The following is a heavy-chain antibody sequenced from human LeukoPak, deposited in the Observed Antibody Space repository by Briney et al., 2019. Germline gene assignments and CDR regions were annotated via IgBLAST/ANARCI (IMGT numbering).Heavy chain of an antibody. CDR3: ARVEDTAMAPLAFDI. V-gene: IGHV4-59*01. Sequence: SETLSLTCAVYGGSFSGYYWSWIRQPPGKGLEWIGYIYYSGSTNYNPSLKSRVTISVDTSKNQFSLKLSSVTAADAAVYYCARVEDTAMAPLAFDIWGQGTMVTVSS. CDR2: IYYSGST. CDR1: GGSFSGYY. J-gene: IGHJ3*02. D-gene: IGHD5-18*01.